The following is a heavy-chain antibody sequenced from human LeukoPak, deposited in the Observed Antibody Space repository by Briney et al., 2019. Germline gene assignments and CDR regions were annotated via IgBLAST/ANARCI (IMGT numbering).Heavy chain of an antibody. CDR2: ISAYNGNT. Sequence: VASVKVACKASGYTFTSYGISWVRQAPGQGREWMGWISAYNGNTNYAQKRQGRVTMTTDTSTSTAYTELRSLRSDDTAVYYCARGAANYDILTGLFDYWGQGTLVTVSS. D-gene: IGHD3-9*01. CDR3: ARGAANYDILTGLFDY. CDR1: GYTFTSYG. J-gene: IGHJ4*02. V-gene: IGHV1-18*04.